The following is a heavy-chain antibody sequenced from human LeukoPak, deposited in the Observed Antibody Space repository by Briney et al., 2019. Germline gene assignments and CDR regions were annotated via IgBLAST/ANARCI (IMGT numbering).Heavy chain of an antibody. D-gene: IGHD2-2*01. J-gene: IGHJ6*02. Sequence: SQTLSLTCAVSGGSISSGGYSWSWIRQPPGKGLEWIGYIYHNGSTYYNPSLKSRVTISVDRSKNQFSLKLSSVTAADTAVYYCACSTSSQGYYGMDVWGQGTTVTVSS. V-gene: IGHV4-30-2*01. CDR3: ACSTSSQGYYGMDV. CDR2: IYHNGST. CDR1: GGSISSGGYS.